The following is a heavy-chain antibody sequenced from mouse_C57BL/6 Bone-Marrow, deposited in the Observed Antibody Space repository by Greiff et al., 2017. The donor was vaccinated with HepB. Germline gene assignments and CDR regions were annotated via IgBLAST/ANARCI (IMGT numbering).Heavy chain of an antibody. V-gene: IGHV1-81*01. CDR3: ARPTAY. CDR2: IYPRSGNT. CDR1: GYTFTSYG. Sequence: VMLVESGAELARPGASVKLSCKASGYTFTSYGISWVKQRTGQGLEWIGEIYPRSGNTYYNEKFKGKATLTADKSSSTAYMELRSLTSEDSAVYFCARPTAYWGQGTLVTVSA. J-gene: IGHJ3*01.